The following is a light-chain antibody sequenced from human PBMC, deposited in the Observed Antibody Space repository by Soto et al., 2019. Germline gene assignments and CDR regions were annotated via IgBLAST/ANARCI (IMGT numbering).Light chain of an antibody. CDR3: QQYGDSTYT. V-gene: IGKV3-20*01. CDR2: DTS. CDR1: QSVSSSS. J-gene: IGKJ2*01. Sequence: DIVLTQSPGTLSLSPGERATLSCRTSQSVSSSSLAWYQQKSGQAPRLVIYDTSSRASGIPERFSGRGSGTDVALIISRLEPEDFAVYYCQQYGDSTYTFGQGTKLEIK.